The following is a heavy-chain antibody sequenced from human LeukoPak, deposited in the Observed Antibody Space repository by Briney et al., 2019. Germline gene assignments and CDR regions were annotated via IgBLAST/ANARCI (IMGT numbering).Heavy chain of an antibody. D-gene: IGHD3-22*01. J-gene: IGHJ5*02. Sequence: ASVKVSCKASGYTFTSYGISWVRQAPGQGLEWMGWISAYNGNTNYAQKLQGRVTMTTDTSTSTAYMELRSLRSDDTAVYCCASTHGVVWWFDPWGQGTLVTVSS. V-gene: IGHV1-18*01. CDR2: ISAYNGNT. CDR3: ASTHGVVWWFDP. CDR1: GYTFTSYG.